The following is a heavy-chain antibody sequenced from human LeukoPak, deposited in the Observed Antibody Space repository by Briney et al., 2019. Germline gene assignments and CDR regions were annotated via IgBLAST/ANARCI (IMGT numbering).Heavy chain of an antibody. D-gene: IGHD5-24*01. J-gene: IGHJ4*02. V-gene: IGHV4-59*01. CDR2: IYYSGST. Sequence: SETLSLTCTVSGGSISSYYWSWIRPPPGKGLEWIGYIYYSGSTNYNPSLKSRVTISVDTSKNQFSLKLSSVTAADTAVYYCARTRRWLQLGFDYWGQGTLVTVSS. CDR1: GGSISSYY. CDR3: ARTRRWLQLGFDY.